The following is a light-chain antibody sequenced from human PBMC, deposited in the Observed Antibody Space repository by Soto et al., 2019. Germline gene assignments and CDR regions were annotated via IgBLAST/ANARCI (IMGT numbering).Light chain of an antibody. Sequence: SYELTQPPSVSVSPGQTASITCSGDKLGDKYACWYQQKPGQSPVLVIYQDSKRPSGIPERFSGYNSGNTATLTISVTQAMEEADYYCQAWDSSTVVFGGGTKLTVL. CDR3: QAWDSSTVV. CDR1: KLGDKY. CDR2: QDS. J-gene: IGLJ2*01. V-gene: IGLV3-1*01.